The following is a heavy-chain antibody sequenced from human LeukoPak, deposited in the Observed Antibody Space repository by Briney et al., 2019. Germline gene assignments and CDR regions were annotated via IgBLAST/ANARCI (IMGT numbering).Heavy chain of an antibody. CDR2: IYYSGST. J-gene: IGHJ4*02. Sequence: PSETLSLTCTVSGGSISSYCWSWIRQPPGKGLEGIGYIYYSGSTNYNPSLKSRVTISVDTSKNQFSLKLSSVTAADTAVYYCARGSRGYSYGYDYWGQGTLVTVSS. CDR3: ARGSRGYSYGYDY. D-gene: IGHD5-18*01. CDR1: GGSISSYC. V-gene: IGHV4-59*01.